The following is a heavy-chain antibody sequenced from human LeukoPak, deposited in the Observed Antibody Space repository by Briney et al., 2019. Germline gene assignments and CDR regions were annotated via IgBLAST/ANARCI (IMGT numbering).Heavy chain of an antibody. Sequence: ASVKVSCKVSGYTLTELSMHWVRQAPGKGLGWMGGFDPEDGETVYAQKFQGRVTMTEDTSTDTAYMELSSLRSEDTAVYYCATLRLYDSSGYYYDYWGQGTLVTVSS. CDR2: FDPEDGET. V-gene: IGHV1-24*01. D-gene: IGHD3-22*01. CDR1: GYTLTELS. J-gene: IGHJ4*02. CDR3: ATLRLYDSSGYYYDY.